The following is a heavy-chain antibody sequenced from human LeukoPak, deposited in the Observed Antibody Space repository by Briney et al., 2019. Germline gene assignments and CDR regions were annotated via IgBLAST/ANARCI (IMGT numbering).Heavy chain of an antibody. CDR1: GGSISSYY. Sequence: SETLSLTCTVSGGSISSYYWSWIRQPPGKGLEWIGYIYYSGSTNYNPSLKSRVTISVDTSKNQFSLKLSSVTAADTAVYYCARGYDFWSGYSNWGQGTLVTVSS. CDR3: ARGYDFWSGYSN. D-gene: IGHD3-3*01. V-gene: IGHV4-59*01. CDR2: IYYSGST. J-gene: IGHJ4*02.